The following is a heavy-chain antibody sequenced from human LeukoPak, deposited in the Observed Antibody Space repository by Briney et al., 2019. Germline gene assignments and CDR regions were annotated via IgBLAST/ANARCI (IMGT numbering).Heavy chain of an antibody. J-gene: IGHJ5*02. CDR2: IYHSGST. V-gene: IGHV4-4*02. CDR3: ARDLGGYSSGYWFDP. CDR1: GGSISSSNW. Sequence: SGTLSLTCAVSGGSISSSNWWSWVRQPPGKGLEWIGEIYHSGSTNYNPSLKSRVTISVDTSKNQFSLKLSSVTAADTAVYYCARDLGGYSSGYWFDPWGQGTLVTVSS. D-gene: IGHD5-18*01.